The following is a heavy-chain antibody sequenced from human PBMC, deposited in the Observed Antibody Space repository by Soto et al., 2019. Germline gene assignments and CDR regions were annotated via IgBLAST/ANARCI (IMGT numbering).Heavy chain of an antibody. V-gene: IGHV3-33*01. CDR3: AREMAVAGYYYYGMDV. Sequence: VGSLRLSCAASGFTFSSYGMHWVRQAPGKGLEWVAVIWYDGSNKYYADSVKGRFTISRDNSKNTLYLQMNSLRAEDTAVYYCAREMAVAGYYYYGMDVWGQGTTVTVSS. CDR1: GFTFSSYG. D-gene: IGHD6-19*01. J-gene: IGHJ6*02. CDR2: IWYDGSNK.